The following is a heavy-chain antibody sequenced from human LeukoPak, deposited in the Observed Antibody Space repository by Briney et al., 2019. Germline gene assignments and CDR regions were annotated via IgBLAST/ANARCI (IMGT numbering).Heavy chain of an antibody. Sequence: PGRSLRLSCAASGFVVSSNYMSWVRQAPGKGLEWVSVIYSGGSTYYADSVKGRFTISRDNSKNTLYLQMNSLRAEDTAVYYCARDGRSYYSLGYFDYWGQGTLVTVSS. CDR2: IYSGGST. J-gene: IGHJ4*02. CDR1: GFVVSSNY. V-gene: IGHV3-53*01. D-gene: IGHD1-26*01. CDR3: ARDGRSYYSLGYFDY.